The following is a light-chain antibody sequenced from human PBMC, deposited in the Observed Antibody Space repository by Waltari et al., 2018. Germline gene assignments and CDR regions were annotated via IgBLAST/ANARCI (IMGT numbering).Light chain of an antibody. Sequence: YVLTQPPSVSVDPGKTARLTCGGDNIGSKSVNWYQQKPGQAPVLVMFYDSDRPSESPERFSCSNSGTTATLTISWVEAGDEADYHCQVWDDVTDSGVFGGGTKLTVL. CDR1: NIGSKS. J-gene: IGLJ3*02. CDR2: YDS. CDR3: QVWDDVTDSGV. V-gene: IGLV3-21*04.